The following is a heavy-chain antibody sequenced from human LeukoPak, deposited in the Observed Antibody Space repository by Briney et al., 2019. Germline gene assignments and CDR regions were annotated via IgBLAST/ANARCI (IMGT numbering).Heavy chain of an antibody. CDR3: ARGGYGGVFDY. V-gene: IGHV3-43D*04. CDR1: GFDFDDYM. Sequence: GGSLRLSCAASGFDFDDYMMHWVRPVPGKGLEWVSLISWDGGTTNYADSVKGRFTISRDNSKNSLYFLMNDLTAEDTAFYYCARGGYGGVFDYWGQGTLVTVSS. CDR2: ISWDGGTT. D-gene: IGHD4-23*01. J-gene: IGHJ4*02.